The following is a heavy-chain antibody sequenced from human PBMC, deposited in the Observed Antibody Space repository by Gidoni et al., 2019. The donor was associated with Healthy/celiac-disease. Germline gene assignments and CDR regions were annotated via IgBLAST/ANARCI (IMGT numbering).Heavy chain of an antibody. V-gene: IGHV1-2*02. CDR1: GYTFSGYY. Sequence: QVQLVPSGAEVKKPGASVTVTCKASGYTFSGYYMHWVRQAPGQGLEGMGWINPNSGGTNYAQKFQGRVAMTRDTSISTAYMELSRLRSDDTAVYYCALGGAQDEWELLHFDYWGQGTLVTVSS. D-gene: IGHD1-26*01. J-gene: IGHJ4*02. CDR2: INPNSGGT. CDR3: ALGGAQDEWELLHFDY.